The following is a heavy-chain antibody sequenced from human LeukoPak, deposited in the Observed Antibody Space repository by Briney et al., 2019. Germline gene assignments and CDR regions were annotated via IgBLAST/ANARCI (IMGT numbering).Heavy chain of an antibody. V-gene: IGHV4-39*01. CDR1: GGSISSSSYY. D-gene: IGHD2-8*01. CDR3: AASGYSTRWYYYDF. CDR2: IYYSGSS. J-gene: IGHJ4*02. Sequence: SETLSLTCTVSGGSISSSSYYWGWIRQPPGKGLEWIGSIYYSGSSYYTPSLKSRLTISVDTSKDQFSLKLTSVTAADTAVYYCAASGYSTRWYYYDFWGQGTLVTVSS.